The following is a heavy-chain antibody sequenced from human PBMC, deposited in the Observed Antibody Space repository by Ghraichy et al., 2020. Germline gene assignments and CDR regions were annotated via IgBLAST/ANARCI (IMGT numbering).Heavy chain of an antibody. J-gene: IGHJ4*02. CDR1: GYSFTSYW. D-gene: IGHD5-18*01. Sequence: GESLNISCKGSGYSFTSYWISWVRQMPGKGLEWMGRIDPSDSYTNYSPSFQGHVTISADKSISTAYLQWSSLKASDTAMYYCARHFRGYSYGPPYDYWGQGTLVTVSS. CDR3: ARHFRGYSYGPPYDY. V-gene: IGHV5-10-1*01. CDR2: IDPSDSYT.